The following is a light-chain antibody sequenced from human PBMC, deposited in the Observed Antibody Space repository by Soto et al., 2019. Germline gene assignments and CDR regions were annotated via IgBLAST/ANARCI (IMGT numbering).Light chain of an antibody. CDR3: QQYNNWPPKYT. CDR2: GAS. J-gene: IGKJ2*01. V-gene: IGKV3-15*01. Sequence: EIVMTQSPATLSVSPGERATLSCRASQSVSRNLAWYQQKPGQGPRLLIYGASTRATGIPARFSGSGSGTEFTLTISSLQSEDFAVYYCQQYNNWPPKYTFGQGTKLEIK. CDR1: QSVSRN.